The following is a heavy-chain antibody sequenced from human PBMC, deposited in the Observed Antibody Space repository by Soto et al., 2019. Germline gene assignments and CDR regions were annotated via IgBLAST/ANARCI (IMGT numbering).Heavy chain of an antibody. D-gene: IGHD3-9*01. CDR2: IYYSGST. V-gene: IGHV4-39*01. Sequence: SETLSLTCTVSGDSITSNSYFWAWLRQPPGKGLEWIGSIYYSGSTYHNPSLKSRVTISVDRSNNQFSLKLTSVTAADTAVYYCARHFSVDHFDYWGQGALVTVSS. J-gene: IGHJ4*02. CDR3: ARHFSVDHFDY. CDR1: GDSITSNSYF.